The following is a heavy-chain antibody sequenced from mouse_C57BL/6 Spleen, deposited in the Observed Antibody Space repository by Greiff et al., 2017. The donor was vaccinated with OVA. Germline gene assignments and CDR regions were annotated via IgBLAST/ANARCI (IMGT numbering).Heavy chain of an antibody. Sequence: QVQLQQSGAELVRPGTSVKVSCKASGYAFTNYLIEWVKQRPGQGLEWIGVINPGSGGTNYNEKFKGKAKLTADKSSSTAYMQLSSLTSEDSAVYFCARHSNSDYYGSSYGYFDVWGTGTTVTVSS. D-gene: IGHD1-1*01. J-gene: IGHJ1*03. CDR3: ARHSNSDYYGSSYGYFDV. CDR1: GYAFTNYL. CDR2: INPGSGGT. V-gene: IGHV1-54*01.